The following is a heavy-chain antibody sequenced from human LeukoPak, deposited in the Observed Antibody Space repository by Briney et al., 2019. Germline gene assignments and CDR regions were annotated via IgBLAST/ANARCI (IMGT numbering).Heavy chain of an antibody. Sequence: ASVKVSCKASGYTFTGYYMHWVRRAPGQGLEWMGWINPDSGGTNYAQKFQGRVTMTRDTSISTAYMELSRLRSDDTAVYYCARDNTAARAFDIWGQGTMVTVSS. D-gene: IGHD6-6*01. J-gene: IGHJ3*02. V-gene: IGHV1-2*02. CDR2: INPDSGGT. CDR3: ARDNTAARAFDI. CDR1: GYTFTGYY.